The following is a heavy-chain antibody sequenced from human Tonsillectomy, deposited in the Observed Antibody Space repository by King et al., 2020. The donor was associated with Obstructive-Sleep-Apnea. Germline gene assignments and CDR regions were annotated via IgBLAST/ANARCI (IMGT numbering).Heavy chain of an antibody. J-gene: IGHJ4*02. CDR3: ARGRRGQQLAHETDFDY. D-gene: IGHD6-13*01. CDR1: GFSFSDFA. V-gene: IGHV3-30*04. CDR2: ISYDGSYT. Sequence: VQLVESGGGVVQPGRSLRLSCAASGFSFSDFAMHWVRQAPGKGLEWVAVISYDGSYTYYADSVKGRFTISRDNSKNTLYLQMNSLRAEDTAVYYCARGRRGQQLAHETDFDYWGQGTLVTVFS.